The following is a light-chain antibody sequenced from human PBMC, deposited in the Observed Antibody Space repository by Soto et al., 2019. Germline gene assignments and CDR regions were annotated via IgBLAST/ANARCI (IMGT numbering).Light chain of an antibody. CDR1: QSIGKF. V-gene: IGKV1-39*01. CDR2: AAS. J-gene: IGKJ1*01. Sequence: DIPTNQSPTSLSASVGHRLTITCLASQSIGKFLNWYQQKPGTAPNLLISAASSLQSGVPSRFSGTGSGTEFTLTISSLQPEDFATYLCQQSYDTPRTFGQGTKVDIK. CDR3: QQSYDTPRT.